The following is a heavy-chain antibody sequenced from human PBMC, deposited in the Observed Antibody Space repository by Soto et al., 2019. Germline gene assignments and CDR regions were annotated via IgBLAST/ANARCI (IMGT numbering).Heavy chain of an antibody. J-gene: IGHJ4*02. Sequence: GGSLRLSCAASGFTFSTYAMSWVRQAPGKGPEWVSVISGGGGSTYYADSVKGRFTISRDNSKNTLYLQMNSLTAEDTAVYYCAKLASGSLANWGQGTLVTVSS. CDR3: AKLASGSLAN. V-gene: IGHV3-23*01. CDR2: ISGGGGST. CDR1: GFTFSTYA. D-gene: IGHD1-26*01.